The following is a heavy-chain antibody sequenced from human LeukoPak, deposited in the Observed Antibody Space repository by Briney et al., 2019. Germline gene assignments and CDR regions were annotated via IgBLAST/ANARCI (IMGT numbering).Heavy chain of an antibody. V-gene: IGHV3-23*01. CDR2: ISGSGGST. CDR3: AKDWEGYSYGLQVAFDI. J-gene: IGHJ3*02. CDR1: GFTFSSYG. Sequence: GGSLRLSCAASGFTFSSYGMSWVRQAPGKGLEWVSAISGSGGSTYYADSVKGRFTISRDNSKNTLYLQMNSLRAEDTAVYYCAKDWEGYSYGLQVAFDIWGQGTMVTVSS. D-gene: IGHD5-18*01.